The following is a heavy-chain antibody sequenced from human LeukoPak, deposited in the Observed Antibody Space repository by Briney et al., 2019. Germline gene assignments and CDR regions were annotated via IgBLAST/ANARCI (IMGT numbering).Heavy chain of an antibody. CDR2: IGKGSTYI. CDR1: GFTFSSYT. J-gene: IGHJ6*02. CDR3: AREEDSSAIRSSDGMDV. V-gene: IGHV3-21*01. Sequence: PGGSLRLSCAASGFTFSSYTMNWVRQAPGKGLEWVACIGKGSTYIYYADSVKGRFTISRDNAKNSVDLQMNSLRAEDTAVYYCAREEDSSAIRSSDGMDVWGQGTTVTVSS. D-gene: IGHD6-6*01.